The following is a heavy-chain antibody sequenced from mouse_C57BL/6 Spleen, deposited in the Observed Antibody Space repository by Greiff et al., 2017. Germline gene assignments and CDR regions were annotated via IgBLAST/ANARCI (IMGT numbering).Heavy chain of an antibody. J-gene: IGHJ4*01. CDR2: IYPGSGST. CDR1: GYTFTSSW. V-gene: IGHV1-55*01. CDR3: AREGLRDYAMDY. D-gene: IGHD3-1*01. Sequence: QVQLQQPGAELVKPGASVKMSCTASGYTFTSSWITWVKQRPGQGLGWIGDIYPGSGSTKYNEKFQSKATLTVDTSSRAASLQLSSLTSEDSAVYYCAREGLRDYAMDYWGQGTAVTVSS.